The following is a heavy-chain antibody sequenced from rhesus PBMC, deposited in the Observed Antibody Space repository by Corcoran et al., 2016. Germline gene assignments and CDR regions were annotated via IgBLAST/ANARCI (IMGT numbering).Heavy chain of an antibody. J-gene: IGHJ4*01. Sequence: QVQLQESGPGLVKPSETLSLTCAVSGYSISSNYWSCIRQPPGKGLEWIGNIYGNSRTTYYNPSLKSRLTISTDTSKNQFSLKLSSVTAADTAVYYCARGGGWSKVFDYWGQGVLVTVSS. V-gene: IGHV4-147*01. CDR2: IYGNSRTT. CDR1: GYSISSNY. D-gene: IGHD6-37*01. CDR3: ARGGGWSKVFDY.